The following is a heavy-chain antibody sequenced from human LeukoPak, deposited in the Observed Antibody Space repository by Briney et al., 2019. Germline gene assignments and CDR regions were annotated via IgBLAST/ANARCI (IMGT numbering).Heavy chain of an antibody. Sequence: PSETLSLTCTVSRYSISSGYYWAWIRQPPGKGLEWIGSIYHSGSAYYNPSLKSRVTISVDTSKNQFSLKLSSVTAADTAVYYCARDITGSFDYWGQGNLVTVSS. D-gene: IGHD1-14*01. CDR1: RYSISSGYY. CDR2: IYHSGSA. CDR3: ARDITGSFDY. V-gene: IGHV4-38-2*02. J-gene: IGHJ4*02.